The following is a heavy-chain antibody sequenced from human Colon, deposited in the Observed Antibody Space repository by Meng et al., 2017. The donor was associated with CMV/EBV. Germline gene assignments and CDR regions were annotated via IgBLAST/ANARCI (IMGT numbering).Heavy chain of an antibody. CDR3: ATGGT. CDR1: GFSVSSDI. Sequence: EVQLVQSGGGSVQPGGSLRLSCAASGFSVSSDIMTWVRQTPGKGLEWVSIIHSGGTQPTFYADSVKGRFTISRDNSKESLYLQMNSLRVEDTAVYYCATGGTWGQGTLVTVSS. D-gene: IGHD1-1*01. CDR2: IHSGGTQPT. V-gene: IGHV3-66*01. J-gene: IGHJ5*02.